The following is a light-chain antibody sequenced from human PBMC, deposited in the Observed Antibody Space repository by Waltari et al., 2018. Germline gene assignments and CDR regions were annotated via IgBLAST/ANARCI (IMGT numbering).Light chain of an antibody. CDR2: EVT. CDR1: RSDVGGYEH. V-gene: IGLV2-8*01. J-gene: IGLJ3*02. Sequence: SALTQPPPASGSPGHAVTISCTGTRSDVGGYEHLSWYQQHPGKAPKLMIYEVTKRPSGVPDRFSGSKSGNTASLTVSGLQTEDEADYYCSSYAGGSWVFGGGTKLTVL. CDR3: SSYAGGSWV.